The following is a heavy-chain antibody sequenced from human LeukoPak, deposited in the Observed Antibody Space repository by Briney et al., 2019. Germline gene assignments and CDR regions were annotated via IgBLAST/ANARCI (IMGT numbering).Heavy chain of an antibody. V-gene: IGHV3-30-3*01. Sequence: GGSLRLSCAASGFTFSSYAMHWVRQAPGKGLEWVAVISYDGSNKYFADSVKGRFTISRDNSNNTLYLQMNSLRAEDTAVYYCARDKGAATEERSDYWGQGILVTVSS. CDR2: ISYDGSNK. CDR1: GFTFSSYA. J-gene: IGHJ4*02. D-gene: IGHD1-26*01. CDR3: ARDKGAATEERSDY.